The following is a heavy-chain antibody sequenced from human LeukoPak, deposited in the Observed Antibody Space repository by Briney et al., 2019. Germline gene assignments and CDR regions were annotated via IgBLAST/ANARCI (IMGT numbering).Heavy chain of an antibody. CDR2: IYYTGST. V-gene: IGHV4-39*01. J-gene: IGHJ4*02. Sequence: PSETLSLTCTVSGGSVSSSSYYWGWIRQPPGKGLEWIGSIYYTGSTHYNPSLESRLTISVDTSKNQFSLKLSSVTAADTAVYYCARGARAGYNLEPFDYWGQGTLVTVSS. CDR3: ARGARAGYNLEPFDY. D-gene: IGHD5-24*01. CDR1: GGSVSSSSYY.